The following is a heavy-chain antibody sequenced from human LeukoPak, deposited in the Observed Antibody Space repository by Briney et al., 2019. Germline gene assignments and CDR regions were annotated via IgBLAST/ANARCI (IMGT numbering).Heavy chain of an antibody. CDR1: GGTFSSYA. Sequence: SVKVSCKASGGTFSSYAISWVRQAPGQGLERMGRIIPILGIANYAQKFQGRVTITADKSTSTAYMELSSLRSEDTAVYYCARESSGSYYYYWGQGTLVTVSS. CDR3: ARESSGSYYYY. V-gene: IGHV1-69*04. CDR2: IIPILGIA. J-gene: IGHJ4*02. D-gene: IGHD1-26*01.